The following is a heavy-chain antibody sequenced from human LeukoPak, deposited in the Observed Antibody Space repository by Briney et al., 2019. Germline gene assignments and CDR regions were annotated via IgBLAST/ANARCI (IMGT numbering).Heavy chain of an antibody. J-gene: IGHJ3*01. CDR3: EKNLGPFDV. D-gene: IGHD3-16*01. CDR1: GFTFNDFA. V-gene: IGHV3-23*01. Sequence: PGGSLRLSCAASGFTFNDFAMTWVRQAPGKGLEWVSSIGDAGTYYADSVKGRFTISRDNSKNMLYLQLNSLRAGDTAMYYCEKNLGPFDVRGQGTMVTVSS. CDR2: IGDAGT.